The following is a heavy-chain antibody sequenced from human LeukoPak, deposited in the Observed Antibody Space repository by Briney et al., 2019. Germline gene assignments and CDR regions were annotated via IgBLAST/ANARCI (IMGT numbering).Heavy chain of an antibody. D-gene: IGHD3-22*01. CDR1: GFTFSSYA. CDR2: ISGSGGST. Sequence: GGSLRLSCAASGFTFSSYAMGWVRQAPGKGLEWVSAISGSGGSTYYADSVKGRFTISRDNSKNTLYLQMNSLRAEDTAVYYCARPLGGSSGYYQPFDYWGQGTLVTVSS. J-gene: IGHJ4*02. CDR3: ARPLGGSSGYYQPFDY. V-gene: IGHV3-23*01.